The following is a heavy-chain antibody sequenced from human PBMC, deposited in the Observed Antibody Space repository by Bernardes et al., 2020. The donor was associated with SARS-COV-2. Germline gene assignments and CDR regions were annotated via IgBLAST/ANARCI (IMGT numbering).Heavy chain of an antibody. J-gene: IGHJ4*02. CDR3: ARDSLETEWLQFDY. V-gene: IGHV3-30-3*01. D-gene: IGHD5-12*01. CDR2: ISYDGSNK. CDR1: GFTFSSYA. Sequence: GGSLRLSCAASGFTFSSYAMPWVRQAPGKGLEWVSVISYDGSNKYYADSVKGRFTISRDNSKNTLYLQMNSLRAEDTAVYYCARDSLETEWLQFDYWGQGALVTVSS.